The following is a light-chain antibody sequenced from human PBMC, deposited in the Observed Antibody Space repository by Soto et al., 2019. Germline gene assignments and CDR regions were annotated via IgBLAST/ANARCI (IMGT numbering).Light chain of an antibody. V-gene: IGLV2-14*01. J-gene: IGLJ2*01. CDR3: SSYRSSSLV. CDR2: EVS. CDR1: SSDIGAYKY. Sequence: QSALTQPASVSGPPGQSITISCTGTSSDIGAYKYVSWYQQHPGKAPKLMIYEVSNRPSGVSNRFSGSKSGNTASLTISGLQAEDEADYYCSSYRSSSLVFGGGTKLTVL.